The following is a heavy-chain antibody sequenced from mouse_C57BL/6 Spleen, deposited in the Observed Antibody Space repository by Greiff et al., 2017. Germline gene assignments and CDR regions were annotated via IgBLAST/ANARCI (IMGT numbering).Heavy chain of an antibody. Sequence: VQLKESGPELVKPGASVKMSCKASGYTFTSYVMHWVKLKPGQGLAWIGYIYPYNDGTKYNEKFKGKATLTSDKSSSTAYMELSSLTSEDSAVYYCARYYGSSRFAYWGQGTLVTVAA. J-gene: IGHJ3*01. CDR3: ARYYGSSRFAY. D-gene: IGHD1-1*01. CDR2: IYPYNDGT. V-gene: IGHV1-14*01. CDR1: GYTFTSYV.